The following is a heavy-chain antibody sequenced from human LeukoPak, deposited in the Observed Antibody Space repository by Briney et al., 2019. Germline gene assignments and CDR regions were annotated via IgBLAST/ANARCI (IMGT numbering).Heavy chain of an antibody. CDR2: ISSSGSTI. Sequence: KPGGSLRLSCAAAGFTFSDYYMSWIRQAPGKGLEWVSYISSSGSTIYYADSVKGRFTISRDNAKNSLYLQMNSLRAEDTAVYYCARDRGITICGVVGGWFYPWAQGTLVTVSS. CDR1: GFTFSDYY. V-gene: IGHV3-11*04. D-gene: IGHD3-3*01. CDR3: ARDRGITICGVVGGWFYP. J-gene: IGHJ5*02.